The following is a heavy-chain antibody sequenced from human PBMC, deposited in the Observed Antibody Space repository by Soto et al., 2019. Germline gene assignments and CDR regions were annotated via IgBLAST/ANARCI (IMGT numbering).Heavy chain of an antibody. CDR1: GFTFSSYA. D-gene: IGHD2-2*01. J-gene: IGHJ6*03. CDR3: AKVDGYRGVLVPAATYYYYYMAV. Sequence: GGSLRLSCAASGFTFSSYAMSWVRQAPGKGLEWVSAISGSGGSTYYADSVKGRFTISRDNSKNTLYLQMNSLRAEDTAVYYCAKVDGYRGVLVPAATYYYYYMAVWGKGTTVTVSS. CDR2: ISGSGGST. V-gene: IGHV3-23*01.